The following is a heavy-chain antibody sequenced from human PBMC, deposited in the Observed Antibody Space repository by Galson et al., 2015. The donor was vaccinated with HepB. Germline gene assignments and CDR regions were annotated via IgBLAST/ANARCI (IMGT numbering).Heavy chain of an antibody. CDR3: ARADCSGGSCSNYYYGMDV. J-gene: IGHJ6*02. D-gene: IGHD2-15*01. CDR1: GFTFSSYS. Sequence: SLRLSCAASGFTFSSYSMNWVRQAPGKGLEWVSSISSSSSYIYYADSVKGRFTISRDNAKNSLYLQMNSLRAEDTAVYYCARADCSGGSCSNYYYGMDVWGQGTTVTVSS. V-gene: IGHV3-21*01. CDR2: ISSSSSYI.